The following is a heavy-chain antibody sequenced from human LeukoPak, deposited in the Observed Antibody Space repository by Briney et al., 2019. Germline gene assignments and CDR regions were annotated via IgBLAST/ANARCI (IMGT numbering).Heavy chain of an antibody. D-gene: IGHD1-14*01. Sequence: GESLKISGKGSGYTFTSYWIGWVRQKPGKGLEGMGIIYPGDSDTRYSPSFQGQVTISADKSISTAYMQWSSLKASDTAMYYCARSTAPIDYWGQGTLVTVSS. V-gene: IGHV5-51*01. CDR1: GYTFTSYW. CDR3: ARSTAPIDY. CDR2: IYPGDSDT. J-gene: IGHJ4*02.